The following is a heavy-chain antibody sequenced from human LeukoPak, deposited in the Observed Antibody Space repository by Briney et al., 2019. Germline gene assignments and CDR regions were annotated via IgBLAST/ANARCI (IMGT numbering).Heavy chain of an antibody. Sequence: PGGSLRLSCAASGFTFNNYAMHWVRQAPGKGLEWVAVISYDGSNKYYTDSVKGRFTISRDNSKNTLYLQMNSLRSEDMAVYYCAREGQYYFDYWGQGTLVTVSS. J-gene: IGHJ4*02. CDR1: GFTFNNYA. V-gene: IGHV3-30*04. CDR3: AREGQYYFDY. CDR2: ISYDGSNK. D-gene: IGHD4-11*01.